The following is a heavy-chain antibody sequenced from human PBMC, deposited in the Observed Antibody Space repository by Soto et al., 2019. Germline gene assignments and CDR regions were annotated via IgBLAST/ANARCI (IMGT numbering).Heavy chain of an antibody. CDR1: GGSISSYY. CDR2: MYYSGGA. Sequence: SETLSLTCTVSGGSISSYYWSWIRQPPGKQLEWIGYMYYSGGANYNPSLKSRVTMSVDTSMNQFSLNLSSVTAADTAIYFCARYKRMIADYWGQGILVTVSS. CDR3: ARYKRMIADY. J-gene: IGHJ4*02. D-gene: IGHD3-22*01. V-gene: IGHV4-59*08.